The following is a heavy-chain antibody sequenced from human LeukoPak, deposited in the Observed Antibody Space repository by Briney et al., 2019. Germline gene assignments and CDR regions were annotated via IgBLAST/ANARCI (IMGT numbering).Heavy chain of an antibody. CDR3: PRGRLGYCSGGSCYEQYYYYYGMDV. D-gene: IGHD2-15*01. CDR1: GFTFSSYE. J-gene: IGHJ6*04. V-gene: IGHV3-48*03. CDR2: ISSSGSTI. Sequence: PGGSLRLSCAASGFTFSSYEMNWVRQAPGKGLEWVSSISSSGSTIYYADSVKGRFTISRDNAKNSLYLQMNSLRAEDTAVYYCPRGRLGYCSGGSCYEQYYYYYGMDVWGKGTTVTVSS.